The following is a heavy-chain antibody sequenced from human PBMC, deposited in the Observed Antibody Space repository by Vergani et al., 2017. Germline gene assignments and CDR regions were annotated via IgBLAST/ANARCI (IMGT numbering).Heavy chain of an antibody. J-gene: IGHJ3*02. CDR3: VRDQVTMLRGSDALDI. CDR1: GFTFSNYG. CDR2: ISSKAYGQAT. V-gene: IGHV3-49*04. D-gene: IGHD3-10*01. Sequence: VQLVESGGSVVQPGRSLRLSCAASGFTFSNYGLHWVRQAPGKGLEWVGGISSKAYGQATIYASSVKGRFTISRDDSKSIAYLQMNNLQTEDTAMYYCVRDQVTMLRGSDALDIWGQGTMVTVSS.